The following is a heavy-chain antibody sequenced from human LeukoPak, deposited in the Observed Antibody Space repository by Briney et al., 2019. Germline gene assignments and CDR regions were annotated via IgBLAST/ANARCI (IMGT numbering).Heavy chain of an antibody. D-gene: IGHD2-2*01. J-gene: IGHJ5*02. CDR1: GSSISTSRYY. CDR2: IYYSGST. CDR3: ARRAHCSSSSCLTWFDP. Sequence: KPSETLSLTCTVSGSSISTSRYYWGWIRQTPGEGLEWIGSIYYSGSTYYNPSLKSRVTISVDTSKNQFSLKLSSVTAADTAVYYCARRAHCSSSSCLTWFDPWGQGTLVTVSS. V-gene: IGHV4-39*01.